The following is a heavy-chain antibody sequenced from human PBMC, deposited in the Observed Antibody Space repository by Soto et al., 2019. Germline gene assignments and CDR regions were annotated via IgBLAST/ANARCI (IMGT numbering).Heavy chain of an antibody. CDR2: ISASGDRT. Sequence: LRLSCAASGFTFSDFAMSWVRQAPGKGLEWVGDISASGDRTYYADSVNGRFTISRDDSKNSLLLQLNSLRGGDTATYYCASGRGNWGRFEWWGQGALVTVSS. D-gene: IGHD7-27*01. V-gene: IGHV3-23*01. CDR1: GFTFSDFA. CDR3: ASGRGNWGRFEW. J-gene: IGHJ1*01.